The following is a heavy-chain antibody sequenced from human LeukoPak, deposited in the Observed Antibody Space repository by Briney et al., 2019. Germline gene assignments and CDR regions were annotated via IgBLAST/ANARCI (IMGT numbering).Heavy chain of an antibody. Sequence: GGSLRLSCAASEFTFSSYAMSWVRQAPGKGLEWVSAISGSGDNTYYSDSVKGRFTISRDNSKNTLYLQMNSLRAEDTAVYYCARVDYGDYGFDYWGQGTLVTVSS. CDR3: ARVDYGDYGFDY. V-gene: IGHV3-23*01. CDR2: ISGSGDNT. D-gene: IGHD4-17*01. CDR1: EFTFSSYA. J-gene: IGHJ4*02.